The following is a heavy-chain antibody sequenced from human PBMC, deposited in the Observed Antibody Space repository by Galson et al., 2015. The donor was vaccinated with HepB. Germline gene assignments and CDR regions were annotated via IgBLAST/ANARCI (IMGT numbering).Heavy chain of an antibody. V-gene: IGHV1-2*06. Sequence: SVKVSCKASGYTFTGYYMHWVRQAPGQGLEWMGRINPNSGGTNYAQKFQGRVTMTRNTLYLQMNSLRAEDTAVYYCTRSYTYWGQGTLVTVSS. CDR2: INPNSGGT. CDR1: GYTFTGYY. J-gene: IGHJ4*02. CDR3: TRSYTY.